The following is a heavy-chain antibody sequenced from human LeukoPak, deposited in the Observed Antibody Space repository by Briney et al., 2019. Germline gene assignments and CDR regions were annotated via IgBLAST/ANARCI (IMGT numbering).Heavy chain of an antibody. CDR3: ARGSLGSSMSSDCCPLDY. CDR1: GFTFSDYY. V-gene: IGHV3-11*01. Sequence: GGSLRLSCAASGFTFSDYYMSWIRQAPGKGLEWVSYISSSGSIIYYADSVKGRFTISRDNAKNSMYLQMNSLRAEDTAVYYCARGSLGSSMSSDCCPLDYWGQGTPVTVSS. J-gene: IGHJ4*02. D-gene: IGHD2-2*01. CDR2: ISSSGSII.